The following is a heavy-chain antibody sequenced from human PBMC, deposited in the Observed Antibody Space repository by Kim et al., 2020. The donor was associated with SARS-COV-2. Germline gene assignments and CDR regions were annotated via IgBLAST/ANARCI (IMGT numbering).Heavy chain of an antibody. CDR3: ARGRNGGRAY. D-gene: IGHD3-10*01. J-gene: IGHJ4*02. V-gene: IGHV4-34*01. Sequence: STNYTPALKSRVTISVDASKNQFSLKLSSVTAADTAVYYCARGRNGGRAYWGQGTLVTVSS. CDR2: ST.